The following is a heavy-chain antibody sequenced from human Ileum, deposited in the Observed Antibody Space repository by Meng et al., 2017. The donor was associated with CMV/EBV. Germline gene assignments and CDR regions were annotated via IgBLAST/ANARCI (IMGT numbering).Heavy chain of an antibody. CDR3: ARGYSEGLDV. V-gene: IGHV1-2*02. J-gene: IGHJ6*01. D-gene: IGHD5-18*01. Sequence: ASVKVSCKASGYTFSGYYMHWVRQAPGQGLEWMGWISPHGGDTRYAQKFQGRVTMTRDTSISTVSMDLSRLKSDDTAAYYCARGYSEGLDVWGQGTTVT. CDR2: ISPHGGDT. CDR1: GYTFSGYY.